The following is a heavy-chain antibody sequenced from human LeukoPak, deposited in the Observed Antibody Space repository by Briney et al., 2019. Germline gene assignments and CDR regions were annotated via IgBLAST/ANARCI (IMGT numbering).Heavy chain of an antibody. D-gene: IGHD6-19*01. CDR2: IHYSGST. V-gene: IGHV4-59*01. CDR1: GGSIRSYY. J-gene: IGHJ3*02. CDR3: AREKGSSGWYLGAFDI. Sequence: PSETLSLTCTVSGGSIRSYYWSWIRQPPGKGLEWIGYIHYSGSTNYNPSLKSRVTISLDTSRNQFSLKLSSVTAADTAVYYCAREKGSSGWYLGAFDIWGQGTMVTVSS.